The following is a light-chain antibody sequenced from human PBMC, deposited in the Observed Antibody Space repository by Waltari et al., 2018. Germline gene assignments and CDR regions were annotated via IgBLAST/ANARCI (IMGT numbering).Light chain of an antibody. CDR3: NSRDSSGNHLRV. Sequence: SSELTQDPAVSVALGQTVRITCQGDSLRSYYASWYQQKPGQAPVLVIYGKNNRPRGIPDRFSGSSSGNTASLTITGAQAEDEADYYCNSRDSSGNHLRVFGGGTKLTVL. J-gene: IGLJ3*02. CDR1: SLRSYY. V-gene: IGLV3-19*01. CDR2: GKN.